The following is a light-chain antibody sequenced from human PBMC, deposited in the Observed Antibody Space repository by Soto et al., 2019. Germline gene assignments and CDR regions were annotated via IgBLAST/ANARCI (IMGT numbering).Light chain of an antibody. CDR3: CSYAGSYTFV. CDR2: DVS. J-gene: IGLJ1*01. V-gene: IGLV2-11*01. CDR1: SSDVGGYNY. Sequence: QSVLTQPRSVSGSPGQSVTISCTGTSSDVGGYNYVSWYQQHPGKAPKLMIYDVSKRPSGVPDRFSGSKSGNTAFLTISGLQAEDEADYYCCSYAGSYTFVVGTGTKLTVL.